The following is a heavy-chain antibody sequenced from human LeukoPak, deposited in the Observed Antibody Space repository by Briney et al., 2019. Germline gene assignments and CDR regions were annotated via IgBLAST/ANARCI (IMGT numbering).Heavy chain of an antibody. J-gene: IGHJ4*02. CDR2: VYYSGST. CDR1: GGSISSSNYY. D-gene: IGHD3-3*01. CDR3: ARQEGTIFGVGPIDY. Sequence: SETLSLTCTVSGGSISSSNYYWGWIRQPPGKGLVWIGSVYYSGSTYYNPSLKSRVTISVDTSKNQFSLKLSSVTAADTAVYYCARQEGTIFGVGPIDYWGQGTLVTVSS. V-gene: IGHV4-39*01.